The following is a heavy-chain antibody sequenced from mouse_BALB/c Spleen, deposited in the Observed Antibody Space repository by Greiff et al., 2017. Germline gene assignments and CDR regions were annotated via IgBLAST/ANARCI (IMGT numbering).Heavy chain of an antibody. V-gene: IGHV1-11*01. Sequence: QVQLQQSGAELASPGASVTLSCKASGYTFTDHIMNWVKKRPGQGLEWIGRIYPVSGETNYNQKFKGKATLTADTSSSTAYMQLSSLTSEDSAIYYCARQYGNYPFAYWGQGTLVTVSA. CDR2: IYPVSGET. CDR3: ARQYGNYPFAY. CDR1: GYTFTDHI. D-gene: IGHD2-1*01. J-gene: IGHJ3*01.